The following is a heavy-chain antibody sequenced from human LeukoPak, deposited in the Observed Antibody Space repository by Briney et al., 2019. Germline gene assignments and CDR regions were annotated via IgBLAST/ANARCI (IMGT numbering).Heavy chain of an antibody. Sequence: GGSLRLSCAASGFTFSSYSMNWVRQAPGKGLEWVSSISSSSSYIYYADSVKGRFTISRDNAKNSLYLQMNSLRAEDTAVYYCASSYDFWSGGDHYYLDYWGQGTLVTVSS. CDR2: ISSSSSYI. CDR1: GFTFSSYS. CDR3: ASSYDFWSGGDHYYLDY. D-gene: IGHD3-3*01. V-gene: IGHV3-21*01. J-gene: IGHJ4*02.